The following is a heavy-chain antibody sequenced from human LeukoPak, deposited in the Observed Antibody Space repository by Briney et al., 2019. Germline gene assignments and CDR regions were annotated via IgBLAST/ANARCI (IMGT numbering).Heavy chain of an antibody. Sequence: SVKVSCKASGGTFSSYAISWVRQAPGQGLEWMGGIIPIFGTANYAQKFQGRVTITADESTSTAYMELSSLRSEDTAVYYCARTRSSGYLTFDYWGQGILVTVPS. V-gene: IGHV1-69*13. J-gene: IGHJ4*02. D-gene: IGHD3-22*01. CDR1: GGTFSSYA. CDR2: IIPIFGTA. CDR3: ARTRSSGYLTFDY.